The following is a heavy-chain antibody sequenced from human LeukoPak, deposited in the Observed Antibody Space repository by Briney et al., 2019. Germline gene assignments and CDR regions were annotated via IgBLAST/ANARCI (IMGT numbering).Heavy chain of an antibody. D-gene: IGHD6-19*01. J-gene: IGHJ4*02. CDR2: ISGGGGGT. V-gene: IGHV3-23*01. CDR3: AKRVAHSSGAYWDY. Sequence: GGSLRLSCEASGFTLSSYGMSWVRQAPGKGLEWVSAISGGGGGTYYADSVKGRFTVSRDNSKNTLYLQMNSLRAVNAAVYFCAKRVAHSSGAYWDYWGQGILVTVSS. CDR1: GFTLSSYG.